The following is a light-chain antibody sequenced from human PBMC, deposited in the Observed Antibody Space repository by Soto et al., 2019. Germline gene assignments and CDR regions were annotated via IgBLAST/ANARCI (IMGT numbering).Light chain of an antibody. V-gene: IGLV3-21*02. CDR3: QVWDNSGDHVV. Sequence: SYELTQPPSVSVATGQTARITCGGDNIGSKSVHWYQQKPGQAPVLVIYDDRDRPSGIPERFSGSNSGNTATLTISRVEGGDEADYYCQVWDNSGDHVVFGGGTQLTVL. J-gene: IGLJ2*01. CDR1: NIGSKS. CDR2: DDR.